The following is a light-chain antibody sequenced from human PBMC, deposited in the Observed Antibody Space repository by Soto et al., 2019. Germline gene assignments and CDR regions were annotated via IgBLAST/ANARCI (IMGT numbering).Light chain of an antibody. CDR2: EVS. CDR3: CSYAGTYSYV. Sequence: SALTQPPSASGSPGQSVTISCTGTSSDVGDYNYVSWYQQPPGKAPKLLIYEVSKRPSGVPDRFSGSKSGNTASLTISGLQADDEADYYCCSYAGTYSYVFGTGTKVTVL. V-gene: IGLV2-8*01. J-gene: IGLJ1*01. CDR1: SSDVGDYNY.